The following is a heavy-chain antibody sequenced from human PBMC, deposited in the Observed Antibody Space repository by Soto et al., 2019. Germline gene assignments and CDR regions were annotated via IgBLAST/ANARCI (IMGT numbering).Heavy chain of an antibody. Sequence: DVQLLESGGGLVQPGGSLRLSCAASGFTFNNYAMTWIRQAPGKGLEWVATVSDSGETSLSADSVKGRFTISRDNSRKTLYLQLNRRRPDETATYYCAKEMPLGGILGAEPLDSWGQGTLVTVSS. D-gene: IGHD1-26*01. CDR1: GFTFNNYA. CDR3: AKEMPLGGILGAEPLDS. J-gene: IGHJ4*02. CDR2: VSDSGETS. V-gene: IGHV3-23*01.